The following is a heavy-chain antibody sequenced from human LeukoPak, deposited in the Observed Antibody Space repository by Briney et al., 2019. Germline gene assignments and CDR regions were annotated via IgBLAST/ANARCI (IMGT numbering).Heavy chain of an antibody. CDR2: IKQDGSAK. Sequence: GGSLRLSCAASGFSFSTNWMDWIRQAPGKGLEWVANIKQDGSAKHYVDSVRGRFTISRDNAKDSLYLLMNSLTVEDTAVYYCAKEGDWTHEYWGQGTLVTVSS. CDR3: AKEGDWTHEY. D-gene: IGHD2-21*02. J-gene: IGHJ4*02. CDR1: GFSFSTNW. V-gene: IGHV3-7*03.